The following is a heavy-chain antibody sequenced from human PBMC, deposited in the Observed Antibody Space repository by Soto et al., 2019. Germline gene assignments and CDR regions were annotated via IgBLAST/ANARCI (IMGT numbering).Heavy chain of an antibody. D-gene: IGHD2-2*01. CDR1: GYTFTIYD. J-gene: IGHJ5*02. CDR2: MNPNSGNT. V-gene: IGHV1-8*01. Sequence: ASVKVSCKASGYTFTIYDINWVLQATGQGLEWMGWMNPNSGNTGYAQKFQGRVTMTRNTSISTAYMELSSLRSEDTAVYYCARRVPAAMRRSYNWFDPWGQGTLVTVSS. CDR3: ARRVPAAMRRSYNWFDP.